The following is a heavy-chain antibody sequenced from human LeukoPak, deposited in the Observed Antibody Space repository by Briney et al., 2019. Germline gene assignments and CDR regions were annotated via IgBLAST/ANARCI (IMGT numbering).Heavy chain of an antibody. CDR1: GGSITSYY. Sequence: SETLSLTCTVSGGSITSYYWTWIRQPPGKGLEWIGYIYYSGSTNYNPSLKSRVTISVDTSKNQFSLKLSSVTAADTAVYYCARLDIRQNYYDSSGPKVRPLFDYWGQGTLVTVSS. CDR2: IYYSGST. J-gene: IGHJ4*02. CDR3: ARLDIRQNYYDSSGPKVRPLFDY. V-gene: IGHV4-59*08. D-gene: IGHD3-22*01.